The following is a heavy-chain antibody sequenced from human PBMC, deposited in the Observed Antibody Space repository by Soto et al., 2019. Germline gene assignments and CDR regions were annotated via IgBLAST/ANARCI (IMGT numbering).Heavy chain of an antibody. D-gene: IGHD3-9*01. CDR3: ARGRYDVLTGYYPWSYHYYMDV. Sequence: SETLSLTCTVSGDSISTYYWSWFRQPPGKGPEWIGYIYYTGSTNYNSSLKSRVTISVDTSKNQFSLKLSSVTAADTAVYYCARGRYDVLTGYYPWSYHYYMDVWGKGTTVTVS. CDR2: IYYTGST. CDR1: GDSISTYY. J-gene: IGHJ6*03. V-gene: IGHV4-59*01.